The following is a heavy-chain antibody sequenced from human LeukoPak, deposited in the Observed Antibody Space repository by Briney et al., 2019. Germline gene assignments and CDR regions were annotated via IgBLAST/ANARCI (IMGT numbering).Heavy chain of an antibody. CDR2: ITTHNGNT. CDR1: GYTFTPYG. J-gene: IGHJ6*03. CDR3: ARAVYCSSTSCYNSYMDV. V-gene: IGHV1-18*01. Sequence: ASVKVSCKASGYTFTPYGISWVRQAPGQGLEWMGWITTHNGNTYYAQKLQGRVTMTTDTSTTTAYMELRSLRSDDTAIYYCARAVYCSSTSCYNSYMDVWGKGTTVTVSS. D-gene: IGHD2-2*02.